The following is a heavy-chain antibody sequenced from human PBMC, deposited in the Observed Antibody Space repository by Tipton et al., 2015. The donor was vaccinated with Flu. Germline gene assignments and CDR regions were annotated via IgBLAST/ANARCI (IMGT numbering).Heavy chain of an antibody. D-gene: IGHD5/OR15-5a*01. J-gene: IGHJ5*02. CDR3: TRDLRDIVSTEGDL. CDR1: GFTFNTYE. CDR2: SSSSGSAI. Sequence: QLVQSGGGLVQPGGSLRLSCAASGFTFNTYEMNWVRQAPGKGLEWVSYSSSSGSAIYYADSVRGRFTMSRDNAQNSLYLQMNSLRLEDMAIYYCTRDLRDIVSTEGDLWGQGILVTVSS. V-gene: IGHV3-48*03.